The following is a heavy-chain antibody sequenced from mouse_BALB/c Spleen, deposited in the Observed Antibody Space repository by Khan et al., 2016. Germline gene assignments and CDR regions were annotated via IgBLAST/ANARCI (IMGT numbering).Heavy chain of an antibody. V-gene: IGHV1S29*02. CDR3: ARSNDWYFAV. J-gene: IGHJ1*01. CDR2: IYPYNGGT. Sequence: EVQLQESGPDLVKPGASVKISCKASGYTFTDYNMHWVKQSHGKSLEWIGYIYPYNGGTGYNQKFKNKATLTVDNSSSTASMELRSLTSEDSAVYYCARSNDWYFAVWGAGTTVTVSS. CDR1: GYTFTDYN.